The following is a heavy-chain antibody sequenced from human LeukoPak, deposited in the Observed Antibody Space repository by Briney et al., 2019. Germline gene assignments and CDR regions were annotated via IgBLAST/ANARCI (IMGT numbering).Heavy chain of an antibody. Sequence: GASVKVSCKASGYTFTTYDINWVQQATGQGLEWMGWMNPNSGNTAYAQKFQGRVTMTRNTSISTAFMELSGLRSEDTAVYFCARRNTAMVAGLDYWGQGSLVTVSS. V-gene: IGHV1-8*01. D-gene: IGHD5-18*01. CDR1: GYTFTTYD. J-gene: IGHJ4*02. CDR2: MNPNSGNT. CDR3: ARRNTAMVAGLDY.